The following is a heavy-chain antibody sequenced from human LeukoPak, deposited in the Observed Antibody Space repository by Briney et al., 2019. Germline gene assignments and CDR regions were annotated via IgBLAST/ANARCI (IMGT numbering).Heavy chain of an antibody. D-gene: IGHD6-13*01. J-gene: IGHJ6*02. V-gene: IGHV4-59*08. CDR3: ARLMCRSSCYYYYGMDV. Sequence: SETLSLTCAVSGGSISTYYRSWIRQPPGKGLEWIGDIYYSGSTNYNPSLKSRVTTSVDTSKNQISLKLSSVTAADTAVYYCARLMCRSSCYYYYGMDVWGQGTTVTVSS. CDR1: GGSISTYY. CDR2: IYYSGST.